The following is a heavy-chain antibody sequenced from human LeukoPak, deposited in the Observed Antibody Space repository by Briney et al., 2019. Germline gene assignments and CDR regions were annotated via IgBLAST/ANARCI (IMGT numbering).Heavy chain of an antibody. D-gene: IGHD3-16*02. CDR3: ARGGGRYRQYYFDY. CDR1: GFTFSSYS. J-gene: IGHJ4*02. CDR2: ISSSSSYI. V-gene: IGHV3-21*01. Sequence: GGSLRLSCAASGFTFSSYSMNWVRQAPGKGLEWVSSISSSSSYIYYADSVKGRFTISRDNAKNSLYLQMNSLRAEDTAVYYCARGGGRYRQYYFDYWGQGTLVTVSS.